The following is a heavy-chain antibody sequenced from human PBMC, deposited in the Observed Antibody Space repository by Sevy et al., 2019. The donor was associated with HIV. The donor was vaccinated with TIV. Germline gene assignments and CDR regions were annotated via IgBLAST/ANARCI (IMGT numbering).Heavy chain of an antibody. CDR3: ARAARVHNFGRGSYYSHYFDV. J-gene: IGHJ3*01. CDR2: ISTSGGGV. Sequence: GGSLRLSCAASGFSFTSHYINWIRQAPGKGLEWISYISTSGGGVYYADSVKGRFTISRDNGKNTVDLQMNTLRDEVTAVYYCARAARVHNFGRGSYYSHYFDVWGQGTMVTVSS. D-gene: IGHD3-10*01. V-gene: IGHV3-11*01. CDR1: GFSFTSHY.